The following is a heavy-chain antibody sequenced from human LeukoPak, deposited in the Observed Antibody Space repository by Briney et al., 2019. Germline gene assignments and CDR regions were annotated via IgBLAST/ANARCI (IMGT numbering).Heavy chain of an antibody. CDR2: ISSSSSYI. CDR1: GFTFSSYS. CDR3: ARDPPPLLSSPTYYFDY. Sequence: GGSLRLSCAASGFTFSSYSMNWVRQAPGKGLEWVSSISSSSSYIYYADSVKGRFTISRDNAKNSLYLQMNSLRAEDTAVYYCARDPPPLLSSPTYYFDYWGQGTLVTVSS. D-gene: IGHD3-16*02. V-gene: IGHV3-21*01. J-gene: IGHJ4*02.